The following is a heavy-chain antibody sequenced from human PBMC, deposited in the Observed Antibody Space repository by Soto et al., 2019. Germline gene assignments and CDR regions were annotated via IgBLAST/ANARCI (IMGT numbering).Heavy chain of an antibody. Sequence: SETLSLTCTVSCGSISSGDYYWSWIRQPPGKGLEWIGYIYYSGSTYYNPSLKSRVTISVDTSKNQFSLKLSSVTAADTAVYYCASAVAGAKDYYYGMDVWGQGTTVTV. J-gene: IGHJ6*02. CDR3: ASAVAGAKDYYYGMDV. D-gene: IGHD6-19*01. V-gene: IGHV4-30-4*01. CDR2: IYYSGST. CDR1: CGSISSGDYY.